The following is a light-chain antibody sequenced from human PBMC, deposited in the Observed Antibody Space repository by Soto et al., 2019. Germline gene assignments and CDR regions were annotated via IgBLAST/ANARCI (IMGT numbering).Light chain of an antibody. V-gene: IGKV1-9*01. CDR3: QQYNNWPKM. J-gene: IGKJ1*01. CDR1: QGISSY. Sequence: DIQLTQSPSFLSASVGDRVTITCRASQGISSYLAWYQQKPGKAPKLLIYAASTLQSGVPSRFSGSGSGTEFTLTISSLQPEDFAVYYCQQYNNWPKMFGQGTKVDIK. CDR2: AAS.